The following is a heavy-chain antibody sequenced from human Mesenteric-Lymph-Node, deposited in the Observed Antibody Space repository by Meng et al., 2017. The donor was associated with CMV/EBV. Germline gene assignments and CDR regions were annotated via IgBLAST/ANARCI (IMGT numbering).Heavy chain of an antibody. J-gene: IGHJ3*02. CDR2: ISSSGSTI. D-gene: IGHD3-3*01. CDR3: SRDVSITTFGVVIPGELASDI. Sequence: GESLKISCAASGFTFSSYEMNWVRQAPGKGLEWVSYISSSGSTIYYADSVKGRFTISRDNAKNSLYLQMNSLRAEDTAVYYCSRDVSITTFGVVIPGELASDIWGQGTMVTVSS. V-gene: IGHV3-48*03. CDR1: GFTFSSYE.